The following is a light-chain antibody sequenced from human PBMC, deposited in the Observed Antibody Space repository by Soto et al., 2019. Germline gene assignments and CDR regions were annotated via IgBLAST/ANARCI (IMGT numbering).Light chain of an antibody. CDR2: GAT. CDR3: QKDGSSPHS. Sequence: EIVLTQSPGTLSLSPGERATLSCRAGQSVSSSYLAWYQHKPGQPPRLLIYGATRRSTCIPDRFSGSGSGTDFSLTIGRLEPKDFEMYLCQKDGSSPHSFGKRTKLETK. J-gene: IGKJ2*03. V-gene: IGKV3-20*01. CDR1: QSVSSSY.